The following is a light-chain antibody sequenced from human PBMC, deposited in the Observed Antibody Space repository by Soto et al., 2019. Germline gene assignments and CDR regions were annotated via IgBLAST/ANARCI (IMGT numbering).Light chain of an antibody. CDR2: GAS. V-gene: IGKV3-20*01. CDR1: QSVTSH. J-gene: IGKJ4*01. Sequence: EIVLTQSPGTLSLSPGERATLSCRASQSVTSHLAWYQQKPGQAPRLLIYGASSRATGTADRFSGSGSGTDFTLTISRLEPEDFAVYYCQQDARSPLTFGGGNKV. CDR3: QQDARSPLT.